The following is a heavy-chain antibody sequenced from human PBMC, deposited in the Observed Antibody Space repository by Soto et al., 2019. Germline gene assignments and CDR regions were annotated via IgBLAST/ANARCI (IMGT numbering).Heavy chain of an antibody. CDR1: GGSISSSSYY. D-gene: IGHD3-3*01. Sequence: QLQLQESGPGLVKPSETLSLTCTVSGGSISSSSYYWGWIRQPPGKGLEWIGSIYYSGSTYYNPSLKSRVTISVDTSKNQFSLKLSSVTAADTAVYYCASSITIFGVVINWFDPWGQGTLVTVSS. J-gene: IGHJ5*02. V-gene: IGHV4-39*01. CDR2: IYYSGST. CDR3: ASSITIFGVVINWFDP.